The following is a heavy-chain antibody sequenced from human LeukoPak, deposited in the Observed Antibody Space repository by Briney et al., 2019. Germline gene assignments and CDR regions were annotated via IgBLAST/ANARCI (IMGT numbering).Heavy chain of an antibody. CDR2: IYHSGST. J-gene: IGHJ4*02. Sequence: HSETLSLTCAVSGYSISSGYYWGWIRQPPGKGLEWIGSIYHSGSTYYNPSLKSRVTISVDTSKNQFSLKLSSVTAADTAVYYCARVYSRGLYYFDYWGQGTLVTVSS. V-gene: IGHV4-38-2*01. CDR1: GYSISSGYY. CDR3: ARVYSRGLYYFDY. D-gene: IGHD6-13*01.